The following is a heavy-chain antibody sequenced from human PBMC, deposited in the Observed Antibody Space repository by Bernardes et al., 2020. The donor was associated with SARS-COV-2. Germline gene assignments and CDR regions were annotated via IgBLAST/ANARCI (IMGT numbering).Heavy chain of an antibody. CDR2: ITWDGRTT. V-gene: IGHV3-43*01. J-gene: IGHJ3*01. Sequence: GGSLRLSCAASGFTFDDYTMHWVRQTPGKGLEWVSLITWDGRTTYYAESVKGRFTISRDNTRTSVFLQMESLRAEDTAVYYCARDVGGTDWRFGFDVWGPGTTVHVSS. CDR1: GFTFDDYT. CDR3: ARDVGGTDWRFGFDV. D-gene: IGHD3-9*01.